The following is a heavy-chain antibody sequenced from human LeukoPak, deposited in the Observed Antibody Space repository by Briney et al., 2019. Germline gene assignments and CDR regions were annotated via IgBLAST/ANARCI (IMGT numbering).Heavy chain of an antibody. D-gene: IGHD3-10*02. Sequence: PGGSLRLSCAASGFTFGSYAMHWVRQAPGKGLEWVALISYDGSNAYYADSVKGRFTISRDNAKNSLYLQMNSLRAEDTAVYYCAELGITMIGGVWGKGTTVTISS. CDR3: AELGITMIGGV. J-gene: IGHJ6*04. CDR1: GFTFGSYA. V-gene: IGHV3-30*04. CDR2: ISYDGSNA.